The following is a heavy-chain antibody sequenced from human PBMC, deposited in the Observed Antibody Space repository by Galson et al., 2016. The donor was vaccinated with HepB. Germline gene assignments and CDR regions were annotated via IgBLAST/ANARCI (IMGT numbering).Heavy chain of an antibody. Sequence: SLRLSCAASGFTFSKYSMNWVRQAPGMRLEWVSSISLSSSYIYYADSVQGRFTISRDNAKNSLYLQMNSLRAEDPAVYYCVRDKEDSSGYFGYWGQGTLVTVAS. J-gene: IGHJ4*02. V-gene: IGHV3-21*01. CDR1: GFTFSKYS. CDR2: ISLSSSYI. D-gene: IGHD3-22*01. CDR3: VRDKEDSSGYFGY.